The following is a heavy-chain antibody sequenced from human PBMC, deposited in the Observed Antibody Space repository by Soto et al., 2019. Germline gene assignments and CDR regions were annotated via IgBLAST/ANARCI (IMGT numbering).Heavy chain of an antibody. Sequence: QVQLQESGPGLVKSSGTLSLTCTVSGGSISTSQWWSWLRQPPGKGLECIGEIYHSGSSNYNASLKSRVTISVDKSKNQFSLKVNSVAAADTAVYYCASKTYESKGTFDYWGQGTLVTVSS. CDR3: ASKTYESKGTFDY. V-gene: IGHV4-4*02. CDR2: IYHSGSS. J-gene: IGHJ4*02. CDR1: GGSISTSQW. D-gene: IGHD2-8*01.